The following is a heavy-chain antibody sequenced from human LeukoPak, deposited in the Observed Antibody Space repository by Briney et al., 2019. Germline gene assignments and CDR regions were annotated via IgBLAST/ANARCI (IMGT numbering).Heavy chain of an antibody. CDR3: ARDNAVVVPAAMLGYYYYYMDV. J-gene: IGHJ6*03. Sequence: GGSLRLSCAASGFIFSDYYMSWIRQAPGKGLEWVSYISSSGSTMYYTDSVKGRFTISRDNAKDSLYLQMNSLRAEDTAVYYCARDNAVVVPAAMLGYYYYYMDVWGKGTTVNISS. D-gene: IGHD2-2*01. V-gene: IGHV3-11*01. CDR2: ISSSGSTM. CDR1: GFIFSDYY.